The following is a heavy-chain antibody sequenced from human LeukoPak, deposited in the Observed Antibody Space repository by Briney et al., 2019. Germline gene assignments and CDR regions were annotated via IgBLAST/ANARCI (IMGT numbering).Heavy chain of an antibody. CDR1: GGTFSSYA. V-gene: IGHV1-69*04. J-gene: IGHJ4*02. D-gene: IGHD3-10*01. CDR3: ARHREGLLWFGELPHPPDY. Sequence: SVKVSCKASGGTFSSYAISWVRQAPGQGLEWMGRIIPIFGIANYAQKFQGRVTITADKSTSTAYMELSSLRSEDTAVYYCARHREGLLWFGELPHPPDYWGQGTLVTVSS. CDR2: IIPIFGIA.